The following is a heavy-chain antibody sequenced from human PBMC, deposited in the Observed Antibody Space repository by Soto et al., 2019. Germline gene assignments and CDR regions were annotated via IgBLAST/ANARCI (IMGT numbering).Heavy chain of an antibody. CDR3: ARVSRDGYNRPYYFDY. CDR2: INPSGGST. J-gene: IGHJ4*02. D-gene: IGHD5-12*01. Sequence: GASVKVSCKASGYTFTSYYMHWVRQAPGQGLEWMGIINPSGGSTSYAQKFQGRVTMTRDTSTSTVYMELSSLRSEDTAVYYCARVSRDGYNRPYYFDYWGQGTLVTVSS. CDR1: GYTFTSYY. V-gene: IGHV1-46*01.